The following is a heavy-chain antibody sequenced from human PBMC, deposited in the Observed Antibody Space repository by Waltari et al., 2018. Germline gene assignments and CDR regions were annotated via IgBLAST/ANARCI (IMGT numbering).Heavy chain of an antibody. D-gene: IGHD3-22*01. Sequence: QVQLQESGPGLVKPSETLSLTCTVSGGSISSCYWSWIRQPPGKGLEWIGYIYYSGSTNYNPSLKSRVTISVDTSKNQFSLKLSSVTAADTAVYYCARVPYRGSSGYYPKYYYYYMDVWGKGTTVTISS. CDR2: IYYSGST. V-gene: IGHV4-59*01. CDR3: ARVPYRGSSGYYPKYYYYYMDV. CDR1: GGSISSCY. J-gene: IGHJ6*03.